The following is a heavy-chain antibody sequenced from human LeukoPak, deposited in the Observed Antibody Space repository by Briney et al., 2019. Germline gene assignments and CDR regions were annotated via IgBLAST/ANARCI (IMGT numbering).Heavy chain of an antibody. J-gene: IGHJ4*02. D-gene: IGHD6-13*01. CDR1: GFTFSSYW. Sequence: QPGGSLRLSCAASGFTFSSYWMHWVRQAPGKGLVWVSRINSDGSTTNYADSVKGRFTISRGNAKNTVYLQMNSLRAEDTAVYYCARDGTAANFDYWGQGTLLTVSS. CDR3: ARDGTAANFDY. CDR2: INSDGSTT. V-gene: IGHV3-74*01.